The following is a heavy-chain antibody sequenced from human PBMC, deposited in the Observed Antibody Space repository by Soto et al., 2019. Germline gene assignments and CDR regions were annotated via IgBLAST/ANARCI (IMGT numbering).Heavy chain of an antibody. CDR2: ISDDGSNT. D-gene: IGHD3-3*01. CDR3: AREVYYDFWRGVNTPPYYFDD. CDR1: GFTFSRHT. Sequence: QVQLVESGGGVVQPGRSLRLSCAASGFTFSRHTMHWVRQAPGKGLEWVAAISDDGSNTYYADSVKGRFTISRDNSKNALYLQQNSLSSADTARHRCAREVYYDFWRGVNTPPYYFDDWGQGTLGTVSA. J-gene: IGHJ4*02. V-gene: IGHV3-30-3*01.